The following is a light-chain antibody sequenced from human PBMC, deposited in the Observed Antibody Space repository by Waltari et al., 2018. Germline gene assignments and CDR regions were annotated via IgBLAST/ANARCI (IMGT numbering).Light chain of an antibody. Sequence: QSVLTQPPSASGAPGQRVTISCSGSSPNIGSNTGNWYQQLPGTAPKLLIYSNNQRPSGVPDRFSASKAGTSASLAISGLQSEDEADYYCAAWDDSLNGYVFGTGTKVSVL. CDR2: SNN. J-gene: IGLJ1*01. CDR1: SPNIGSNT. V-gene: IGLV1-44*01. CDR3: AAWDDSLNGYV.